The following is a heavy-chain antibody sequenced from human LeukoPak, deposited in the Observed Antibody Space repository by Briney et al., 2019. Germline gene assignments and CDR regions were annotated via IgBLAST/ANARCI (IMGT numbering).Heavy chain of an antibody. D-gene: IGHD3-22*01. CDR2: IYSSGIT. Sequence: SETLSLTCTVSGDSINEFYWSWIRQPAGVGLEWIGRIYSSGITNYNPSLKSRVTMSVDTSKNQFSLRLTSVTAADTAVYYCARGEDSSGFYFFDYWAREPWSPSPQ. V-gene: IGHV4-4*07. CDR3: ARGEDSSGFYFFDY. J-gene: IGHJ4*02. CDR1: GDSINEFY.